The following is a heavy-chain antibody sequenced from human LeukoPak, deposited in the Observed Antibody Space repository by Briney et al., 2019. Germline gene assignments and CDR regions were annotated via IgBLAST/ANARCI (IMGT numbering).Heavy chain of an antibody. V-gene: IGHV4-61*02. CDR3: ARSGFATGWTFDY. J-gene: IGHJ4*02. CDR1: GGSISTGSYY. D-gene: IGHD6-19*01. Sequence: SQTLSLACTVAGGSISTGSYYWGWIRQPAGNGLEWIGRIYTSGSTNYNPSLKSRVTMSVDTSKNQFSLILTSVTAADTAVYYCARSGFATGWTFDYWGQGNLVTVSS. CDR2: IYTSGST.